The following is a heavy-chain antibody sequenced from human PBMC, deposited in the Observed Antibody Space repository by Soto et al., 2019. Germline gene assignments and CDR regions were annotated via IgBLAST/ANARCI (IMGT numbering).Heavy chain of an antibody. D-gene: IGHD6-6*01. CDR2: IYYSGST. V-gene: IGHV4-31*03. Sequence: PSETLSLTCTVSGGSISSGGYYWSWIRQHPGKGLEWIGYIYYSGSTYYNPSLKSRVTISVDTSKNQFSLKLSSVTAADTAVYYCARHRHALLYSSSFPYYYYMDVWGKGTTVTVSS. CDR1: GGSISSGGYY. J-gene: IGHJ6*03. CDR3: ARHRHALLYSSSFPYYYYMDV.